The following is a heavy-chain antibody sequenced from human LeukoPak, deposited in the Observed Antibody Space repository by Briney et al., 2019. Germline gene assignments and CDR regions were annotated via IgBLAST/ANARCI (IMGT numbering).Heavy chain of an antibody. CDR1: GAFISTYY. CDR3: ARHGSSWYFDY. J-gene: IGHJ4*02. V-gene: IGHV4-59*08. Sequence: SETLSLTCTVSGAFISTYYWSWIRQPPGKGLEWIGYIQNSGTTNHNPSLQSRVTISVDMSKNQFSLRLSSVTAADTAVYYCARHGSSWYFDYWGQGTLVTVSS. D-gene: IGHD6-13*01. CDR2: IQNSGTT.